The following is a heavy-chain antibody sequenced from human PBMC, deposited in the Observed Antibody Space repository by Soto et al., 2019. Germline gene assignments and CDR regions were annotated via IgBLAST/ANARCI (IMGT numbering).Heavy chain of an antibody. J-gene: IGHJ4*02. D-gene: IGHD2-21*02. CDR2: INHSGSP. V-gene: IGHV4-34*01. CDR3: ARGRGGGNSVYFDH. CDR1: GESLSEYY. Sequence: LSLTCGVSGESLSEYYLSWIRTPPGKGLEWIGEINHSGSPNYNPSLKSRVIISVDTSKNQFSLKVSSVTAADTAVYYCARGRGGGNSVYFDHWGQDTLVTVSS.